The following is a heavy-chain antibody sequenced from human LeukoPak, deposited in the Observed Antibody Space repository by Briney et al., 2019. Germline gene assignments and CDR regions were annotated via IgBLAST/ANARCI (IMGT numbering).Heavy chain of an antibody. V-gene: IGHV3-48*04. D-gene: IGHD3-10*01. Sequence: GGSLRLSCGASGFTFSTYSMNWVRQAPGRGLDGVAYIRWSGDTIYYADSVKGRFTISRDNAKNSLFLQMNSLRAEDTAVYYCARDGRPLYGSGTHPWFDPWGQGTLVTVSS. CDR3: ARDGRPLYGSGTHPWFDP. CDR1: GFTFSTYS. J-gene: IGHJ5*02. CDR2: IRWSGDTI.